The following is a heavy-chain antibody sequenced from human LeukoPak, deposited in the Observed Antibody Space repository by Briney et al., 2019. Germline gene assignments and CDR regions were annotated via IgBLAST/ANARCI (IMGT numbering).Heavy chain of an antibody. V-gene: IGHV3-23*01. CDR3: ARGNYYFDY. CDR2: ISGSGGTI. J-gene: IGHJ4*02. Sequence: GGSLRLSCAASGLTYSSYAMSWVRQAPGKGLEWVSRISGSGGTIYFADSVKGRFTISRDNSKNTLYLQMNSLRAEDTAVYYCARGNYYFDYWGQGTLVTVSS. CDR1: GLTYSSYA.